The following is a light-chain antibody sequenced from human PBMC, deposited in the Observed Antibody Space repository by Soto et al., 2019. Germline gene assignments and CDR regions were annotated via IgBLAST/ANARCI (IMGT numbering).Light chain of an antibody. V-gene: IGKV1-39*01. Sequence: DVHMTQSPSSLSASVGDRVTITCRASQSVSIYLNWYQQKPGKAPNLLISAASSLHSGVPSRFSGSGSGTDFTLTISSLQPEDFATYYCQQTYSTPPWTFGHGTKVEIK. CDR3: QQTYSTPPWT. CDR2: AAS. CDR1: QSVSIY. J-gene: IGKJ1*01.